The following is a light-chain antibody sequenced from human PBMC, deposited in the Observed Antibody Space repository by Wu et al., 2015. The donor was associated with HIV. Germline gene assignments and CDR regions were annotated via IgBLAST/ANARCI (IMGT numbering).Light chain of an antibody. Sequence: DIQMTQSPSSLSASVGDRVTITCRASQNITNFLSWYQQKPGKAPYLLIYAASSLQSGVPSRFSGSGSGTDFTLSINSLQPEDFATYYCQQSDTTPCTFGQGTKVEIK. CDR1: QNITNF. CDR3: QQSDTTPCT. CDR2: AAS. J-gene: IGKJ1*01. V-gene: IGKV1-39*01.